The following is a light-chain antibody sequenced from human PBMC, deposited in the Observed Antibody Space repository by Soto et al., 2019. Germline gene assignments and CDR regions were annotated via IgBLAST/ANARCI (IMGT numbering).Light chain of an antibody. CDR1: QSISSN. Sequence: EIVMTQSPATLSVSPGERVTLSCRASQSISSNLAWDQQKPGQAPRLLIYGASTRATGIPARFSGSGSGTEFTLTISGLQSEDFAVYYCQRYNNWPPWTFGQGTKVEIK. J-gene: IGKJ1*01. CDR2: GAS. CDR3: QRYNNWPPWT. V-gene: IGKV3-15*01.